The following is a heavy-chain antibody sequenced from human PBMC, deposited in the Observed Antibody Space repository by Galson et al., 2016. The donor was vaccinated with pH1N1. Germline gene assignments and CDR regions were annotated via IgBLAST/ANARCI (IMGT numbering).Heavy chain of an antibody. J-gene: IGHJ4*02. V-gene: IGHV1-46*02. D-gene: IGHD6-13*01. CDR3: AQYSSMSEDPA. Sequence: SVKVSCKASTFTFNKYYIHWVRQAPGQGLQWMGIINPRDGGTNYTQKFLDRVIMTRDMSTSTVYMELNSLRSEDTAMYYCAQYSSMSEDPAWGQGTLVTVSS. CDR1: TFTFNKYY. CDR2: INPRDGGT.